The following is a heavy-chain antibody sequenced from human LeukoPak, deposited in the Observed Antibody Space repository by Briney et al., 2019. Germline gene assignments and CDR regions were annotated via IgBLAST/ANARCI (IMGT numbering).Heavy chain of an antibody. Sequence: SQTLSLTCTVSGGSISSGGYYWSWIRQPPGKGLEWIGYIYHSGSTYYNPSLKSRVTISVDRSKNQFSLKLSSVTAADTAVYYCARGTVDDFWSGYYPYFDYWGQGTLVTVSS. CDR2: IYHSGST. CDR1: GGSISSGGYY. CDR3: ARGTVDDFWSGYYPYFDY. J-gene: IGHJ4*02. V-gene: IGHV4-30-2*01. D-gene: IGHD3-3*01.